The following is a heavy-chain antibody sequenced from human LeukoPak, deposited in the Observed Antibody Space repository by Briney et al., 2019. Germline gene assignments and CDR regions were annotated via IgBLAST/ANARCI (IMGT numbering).Heavy chain of an antibody. CDR1: GFTFSNYA. Sequence: PGGSLRLSCAASGFTFSNYAMSWVCQAPGQGLGWGSVICGSGGSTYYVDSVQGRFTISRDNSKNPLFLQLDSLRAEDTDVYYCATGEFGRPFDYWGEESLVTVSS. D-gene: IGHD3-10*01. CDR2: ICGSGGST. V-gene: IGHV3-23*01. J-gene: IGHJ4*02. CDR3: ATGEFGRPFDY.